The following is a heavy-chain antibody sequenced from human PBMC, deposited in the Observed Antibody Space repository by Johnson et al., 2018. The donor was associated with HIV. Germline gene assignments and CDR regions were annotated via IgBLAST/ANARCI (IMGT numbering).Heavy chain of an antibody. CDR1: GFTFSHYW. Sequence: VQLVESGGGLVQPGGSLTLSCAASGFTFSHYWMHWVRQAPGKGLEWVSGISWNSGSIGYADSVKGRFTISRDNAKNSLYLQMNSLRAEDTALYYCAKDTLLESGFDIWGQGTMVTVSS. J-gene: IGHJ3*02. D-gene: IGHD3-3*02. CDR3: AKDTLLESGFDI. V-gene: IGHV3-9*01. CDR2: ISWNSGSI.